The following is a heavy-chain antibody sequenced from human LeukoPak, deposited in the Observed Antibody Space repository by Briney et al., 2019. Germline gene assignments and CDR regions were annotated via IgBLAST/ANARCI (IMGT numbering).Heavy chain of an antibody. CDR2: IYYSGST. J-gene: IGHJ6*03. Sequence: SQTLSLTCTVSGGSISSYYWSWIRQPSGKGLEWIGYIYYSGSTNYNPSLKSRVTISVDTSKNQFSLKLTSVTAADTAVYYCARETSQKGAHYMDVWGKGTTVTISS. CDR3: ARETSQKGAHYMDV. CDR1: GGSISSYY. D-gene: IGHD3-16*01. V-gene: IGHV4-59*01.